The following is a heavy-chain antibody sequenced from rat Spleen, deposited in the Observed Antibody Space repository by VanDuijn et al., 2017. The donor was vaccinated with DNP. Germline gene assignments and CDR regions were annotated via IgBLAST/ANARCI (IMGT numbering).Heavy chain of an antibody. CDR1: GFSFSSYD. Sequence: EVQLVESGGGLVQPGSSLKLSCIVSGFSFSSYDIHWIRQAPKKGLEWIALIYHDGSNKYYADSVTGRFTISRDNSKKTLYLEMDSLRSEDTAIYYCAKLSTGSLDFDYWGQGVMVTVSS. CDR2: IYHDGSNK. V-gene: IGHV5-50*01. D-gene: IGHD5-1*01. J-gene: IGHJ2*01. CDR3: AKLSTGSLDFDY.